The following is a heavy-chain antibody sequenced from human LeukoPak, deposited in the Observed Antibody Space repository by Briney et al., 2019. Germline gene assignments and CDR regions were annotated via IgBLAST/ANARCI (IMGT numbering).Heavy chain of an antibody. J-gene: IGHJ6*04. V-gene: IGHV4-34*01. D-gene: IGHD2-15*01. CDR3: ARTPHIVVVAAATPYYYGMDV. CDR2: INHSGST. CDR1: GGSFSGYY. Sequence: SETLSLTCAVYGGSFSGYYWSWIRQPPGKGLEWIGEINHSGSTNYNPSLKSRVTISVDTSKNQFSLKPSSVTAADTAVYYCARTPHIVVVAAATPYYYGMDVWGKGTTVTVSS.